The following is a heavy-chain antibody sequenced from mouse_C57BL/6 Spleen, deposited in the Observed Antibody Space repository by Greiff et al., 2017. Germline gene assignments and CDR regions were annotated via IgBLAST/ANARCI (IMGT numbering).Heavy chain of an antibody. CDR1: GFSLTSYS. V-gene: IGHV2-4*01. D-gene: IGHD2-5*01. CDR3: AKKDYSNHYYAMDY. Sequence: VKLVESGPGLVQPSQSLSITCTVSGFSLTSYSVHWVRQPPGKGLEWLGVIWSGGSTDYNAAFISRLSISTDNSKSQFFFKMNSLQADDTAIYYCAKKDYSNHYYAMDYWGQGTSVTVAS. J-gene: IGHJ4*01. CDR2: IWSGGST.